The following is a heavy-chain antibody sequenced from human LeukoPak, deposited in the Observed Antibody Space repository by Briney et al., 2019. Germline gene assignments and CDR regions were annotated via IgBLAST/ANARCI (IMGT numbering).Heavy chain of an antibody. D-gene: IGHD3-22*01. CDR2: ITDTGGDA. CDR1: GFTFSSYA. J-gene: IGHJ4*02. Sequence: GGSLRLSCAASGFTFSSYAMTWVRQAPGEGLEWVSAITDTGGDAYYADSVKGRFTISRDNSKKTLYLQMNSLRAEDKDVYYCARYRVVVIKNKNYYLDYWGQGTLVTVSS. CDR3: ARYRVVVIKNKNYYLDY. V-gene: IGHV3-23*01.